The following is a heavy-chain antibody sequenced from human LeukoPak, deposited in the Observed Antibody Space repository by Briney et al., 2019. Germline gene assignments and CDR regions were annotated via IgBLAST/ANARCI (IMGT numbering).Heavy chain of an antibody. CDR2: INPNSGDT. D-gene: IGHD6-19*01. J-gene: IGHJ4*02. CDR3: ARDRGRGWDFFDY. Sequence: ASVKVSCKASGYXFTDYYMHWVRQAPGQGLEWMGWINPNSGDTNYAQKFQGRVTMTRDTSITTAFMELSRLRSDDTAVYYCARDRGRGWDFFDYWGQGTLVTVSS. CDR1: GYXFTDYY. V-gene: IGHV1-2*02.